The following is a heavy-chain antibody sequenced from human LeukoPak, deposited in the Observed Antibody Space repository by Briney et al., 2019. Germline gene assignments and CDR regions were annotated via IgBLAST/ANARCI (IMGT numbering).Heavy chain of an antibody. CDR1: GFTFSDYW. CDR3: ARTSLGWLDP. Sequence: PGGSLRLFCAASGFTFSDYWMSWVRQAPGKGLEWVATIDQDGRDKSSVDSVKGRFTISRDNARNSMYLQMKSLRVEDTAVYYCARTSLGWLDPWGQGALVTVSS. J-gene: IGHJ5*02. CDR2: IDQDGRDK. V-gene: IGHV3-7*01. D-gene: IGHD7-27*01.